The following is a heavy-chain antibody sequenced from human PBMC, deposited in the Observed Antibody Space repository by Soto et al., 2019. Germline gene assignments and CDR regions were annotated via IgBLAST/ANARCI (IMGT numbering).Heavy chain of an antibody. D-gene: IGHD3-22*01. CDR3: ARVSYYDSSGPYYFDY. CDR1: GYTFTNHG. Sequence: ASVKVSCKTSGYTFTNHGINWVRQAPGQGLEWMGWINPYNANTNYAQKLQGRVTMTTDTSTSTAYMELRSLRSDDTAVYYCARVSYYDSSGPYYFDYWGQGTLVTVSS. CDR2: INPYNANT. V-gene: IGHV1-18*04. J-gene: IGHJ4*02.